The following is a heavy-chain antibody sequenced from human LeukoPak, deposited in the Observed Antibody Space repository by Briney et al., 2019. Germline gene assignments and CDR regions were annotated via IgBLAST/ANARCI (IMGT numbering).Heavy chain of an antibody. J-gene: IGHJ3*02. CDR1: GGSISSYY. V-gene: IGHV4-4*07. Sequence: SETRSLTRTVSGGSISSYYWSWIRQPAGKGLEWIGRIYTSGSTNYNPSLKSRVTMSVDTSKNQFSLKLSSVTAADTAVYYCALVSTYYDILTGYYDAFDIWGQGTMVTVSS. CDR2: IYTSGST. D-gene: IGHD3-9*01. CDR3: ALVSTYYDILTGYYDAFDI.